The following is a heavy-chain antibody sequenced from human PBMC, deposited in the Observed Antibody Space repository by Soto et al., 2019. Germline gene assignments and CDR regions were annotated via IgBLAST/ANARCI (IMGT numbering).Heavy chain of an antibody. J-gene: IGHJ6*02. V-gene: IGHV1-18*01. D-gene: IGHD3-10*01. Sequence: ASVKVSCKASGYTFTSYGISWVRQAPGQGLEWMGWISAYNGNTNYAQKLQGRVTMTTDTSTSTAYMELRSLRSDDTAVYYCARDRNEGSGSYYKRHYYYYYGMDVWGQGTTVTVSS. CDR3: ARDRNEGSGSYYKRHYYYYYGMDV. CDR2: ISAYNGNT. CDR1: GYTFTSYG.